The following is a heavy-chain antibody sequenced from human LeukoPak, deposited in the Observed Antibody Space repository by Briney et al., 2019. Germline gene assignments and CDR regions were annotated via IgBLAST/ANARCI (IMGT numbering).Heavy chain of an antibody. D-gene: IGHD3-10*01. CDR1: GFTFSSYS. CDR2: ISSSTYI. Sequence: GGSLRLSCAASGFTFSSYSMNWVRQTQGKGLEWVSSISSSTYIYYVDSVKGRFTISRDNAKNSLYLQMNSLRAEDTAVYYCARAYYGSGSYYVDYWGQGTLVTVSS. V-gene: IGHV3-21*01. J-gene: IGHJ4*02. CDR3: ARAYYGSGSYYVDY.